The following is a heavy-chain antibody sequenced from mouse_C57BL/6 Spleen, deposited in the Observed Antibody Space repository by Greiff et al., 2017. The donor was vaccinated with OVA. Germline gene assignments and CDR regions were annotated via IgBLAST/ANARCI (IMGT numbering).Heavy chain of an antibody. J-gene: IGHJ3*01. CDR3: ARSLGSTWFAY. CDR1: GFTFSSYA. V-gene: IGHV5-4*03. Sequence: EVKVEESGGGLVKPGGSLKLSCASSGFTFSSYAMSWVRQTPEKRLEWVATISDGGSYTYYPDNVKGRFTISRDNAKNNLYLQMSHLKSEDTAMYYCARSLGSTWFAYWGQGTLVTVSA. D-gene: IGHD1-1*01. CDR2: ISDGGSYT.